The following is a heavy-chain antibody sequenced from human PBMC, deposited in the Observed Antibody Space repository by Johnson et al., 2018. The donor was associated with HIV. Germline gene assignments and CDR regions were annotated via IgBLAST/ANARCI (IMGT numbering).Heavy chain of an antibody. V-gene: IGHV3-66*01. D-gene: IGHD6-25*01. CDR1: GFTVSSNY. Sequence: VQLMESGGGVVRPGGSLRLSCAASGFTVSSNYMSWVRQATGKGLEWLSVIYSGATKDYADSVTGRFTISRDNSKNTLYLQMNSLRDEDTAVYYCADCGYGGSDAFDLWGQGTLVTVSS. J-gene: IGHJ3*01. CDR2: IYSGATK. CDR3: ADCGYGGSDAFDL.